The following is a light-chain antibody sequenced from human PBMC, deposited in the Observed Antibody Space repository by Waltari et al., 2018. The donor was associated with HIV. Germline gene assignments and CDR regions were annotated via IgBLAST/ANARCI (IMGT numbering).Light chain of an antibody. CDR3: HQYAVSPRT. Sequence: EIVMTQSPATLSVSPGERATLSCRASQSVSSNLAWYQQKPGQAPRLLIYGASTRATGIPARFSGSGSGTEFTLTISSLQSEDFAVYYCHQYAVSPRTFGQGTKVEIK. CDR2: GAS. CDR1: QSVSSN. V-gene: IGKV3-15*01. J-gene: IGKJ2*01.